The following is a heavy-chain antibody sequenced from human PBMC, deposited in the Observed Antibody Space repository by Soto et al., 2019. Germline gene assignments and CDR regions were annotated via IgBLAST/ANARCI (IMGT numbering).Heavy chain of an antibody. CDR2: INPNSGGT. J-gene: IGHJ6*02. V-gene: IGHV1-2*02. CDR1: GYTFTDHY. CDR3: ARDFQGNGKSTYGMDV. Sequence: ASVKVSCKASGYTFTDHYMHWVRQAPGQGLEWMGWINPNSGGTNYAQKFQGRVTMTRDTSISTAYMELSRLRSDDTAVYYCARDFQGNGKSTYGMDVWGQGTTVTVSS.